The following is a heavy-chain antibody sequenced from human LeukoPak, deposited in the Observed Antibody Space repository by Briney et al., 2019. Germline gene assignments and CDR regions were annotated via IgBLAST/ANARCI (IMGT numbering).Heavy chain of an antibody. J-gene: IGHJ5*02. D-gene: IGHD3-10*01. CDR3: ARQSVFGFGELFPFDP. V-gene: IGHV4-39*01. CDR1: GGSISSSSYY. CDR2: IYYSGST. Sequence: PSETLSLTCTVSGGSISSSSYYWGWIRQPPGKGLEWFGSIYYSGSTYYNPSLKSRVTISVDTSKNQFSLKLSSVTAADTAVYYCARQSVFGFGELFPFDPWGQGTLVTVSS.